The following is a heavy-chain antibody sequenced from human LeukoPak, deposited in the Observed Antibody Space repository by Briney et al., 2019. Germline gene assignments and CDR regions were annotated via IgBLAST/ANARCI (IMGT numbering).Heavy chain of an antibody. CDR1: GFTFSSYG. V-gene: IGHV3-30*18. J-gene: IGHJ4*02. CDR3: AKGLVVLGC. Sequence: GRSLRLSCAASGFTFSSYGMHWVRQAPGKGLEWVAVISYDGSNKYYADSVKGRFTISRDNSKNTLYLQMNSLRAEDTAVYYCAKGLVVLGCWGQGTLVTVSS. CDR2: ISYDGSNK. D-gene: IGHD2-2*01.